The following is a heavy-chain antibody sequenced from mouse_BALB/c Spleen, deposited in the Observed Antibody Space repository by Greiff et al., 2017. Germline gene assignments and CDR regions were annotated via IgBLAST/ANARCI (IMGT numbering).Heavy chain of an antibody. D-gene: IGHD2-2*01. CDR1: GYTFTDYN. CDR2: IYPYNGGT. J-gene: IGHJ1*01. Sequence: VQLKESGPELVKPGASVKISCKASGYTFTDYNMHWVKQSHGKSLEWIGYIYPYNGGTGYNQKFKSKATLTVDNSSSTAYMELRSLTSEDSAVYYCARGWDGYDETLDVWGAGTTVTVSS. CDR3: ARGWDGYDETLDV. V-gene: IGHV1S29*02.